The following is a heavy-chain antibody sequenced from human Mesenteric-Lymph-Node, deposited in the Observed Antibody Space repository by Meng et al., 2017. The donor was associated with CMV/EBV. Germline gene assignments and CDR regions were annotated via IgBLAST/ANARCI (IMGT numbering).Heavy chain of an antibody. CDR1: GYTFIGYY. CDR2: IIPIFGTT. CDR3: AVSRVPRDYYYGMDV. Sequence: SVKVSCKASGYTFIGYYVQWVRQAPGQGLEWMGGIIPIFGTTTYAQKFQGRVTITTDESTSTAYMELSSLRSEDTAVYYCAVSRVPRDYYYGMDVWGQGTTVTVSS. V-gene: IGHV1-69*05. D-gene: IGHD1-1*01. J-gene: IGHJ6*02.